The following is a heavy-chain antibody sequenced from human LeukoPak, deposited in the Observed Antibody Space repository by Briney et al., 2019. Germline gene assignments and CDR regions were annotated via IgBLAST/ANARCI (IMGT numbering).Heavy chain of an antibody. CDR2: IYYSGST. V-gene: IGHV4-39*01. CDR3: ARHTKYCSSTSCSTFDY. CDR1: GGSISSYY. J-gene: IGHJ4*02. D-gene: IGHD2-2*01. Sequence: SETLSLTCTVSGGSISSYYWGWIRQPPGKGLEWIGSIYYSGSTYYNPSLKSRVTISVDTSKNQFSLKLSSVTAADTAVYYCARHTKYCSSTSCSTFDYWGQGTLVTVSS.